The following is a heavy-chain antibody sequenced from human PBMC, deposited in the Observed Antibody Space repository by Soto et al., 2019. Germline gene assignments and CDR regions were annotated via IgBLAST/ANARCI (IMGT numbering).Heavy chain of an antibody. Sequence: ASVKVSCKASGYTFTGYYMHWVRQAPGQGLEWMGWINPNSGGTNYAQKFQGWVTMTRDTSISTAYMELSRLRSDDTAVYYCARDPGVGMGAIMYYGMDVWGQGTTVTVSS. D-gene: IGHD3-10*01. CDR1: GYTFTGYY. CDR3: ARDPGVGMGAIMYYGMDV. V-gene: IGHV1-2*04. CDR2: INPNSGGT. J-gene: IGHJ6*02.